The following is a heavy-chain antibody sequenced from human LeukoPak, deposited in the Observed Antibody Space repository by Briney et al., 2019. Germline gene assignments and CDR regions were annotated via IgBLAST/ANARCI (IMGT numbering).Heavy chain of an antibody. D-gene: IGHD3/OR15-3a*01. V-gene: IGHV1-18*01. J-gene: IGHJ4*02. CDR2: ISAYNGNT. CDR1: GYTFTSYG. Sequence: GASVKVSCKASGYTFTSYGITWVRQAPGQGLESMGWISAYNGNTNYAQKLQGRVTMTTDTSTSTAYMELRSLRSDDTAVYYCARFERWTGTVYLDYWGQGTLVTVSS. CDR3: ARFERWTGTVYLDY.